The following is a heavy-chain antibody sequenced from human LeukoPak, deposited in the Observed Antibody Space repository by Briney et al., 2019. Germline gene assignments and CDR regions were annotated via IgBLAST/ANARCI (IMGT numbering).Heavy chain of an antibody. CDR1: GFTFNKFA. D-gene: IGHD6-13*01. Sequence: TGGSLRLSCATSGFTFNKFAMSWARHAPGKGLEWVSDIIENGCETYYADSVRGRFASSRGNSKNTLYLQMISLRAEDTAVYYCAKDYEYNSNTWYFHWGRGTLVSVSS. CDR3: AKDYEYNSNTWYFH. J-gene: IGHJ4*02. CDR2: IIENGCET. V-gene: IGHV3-23*01.